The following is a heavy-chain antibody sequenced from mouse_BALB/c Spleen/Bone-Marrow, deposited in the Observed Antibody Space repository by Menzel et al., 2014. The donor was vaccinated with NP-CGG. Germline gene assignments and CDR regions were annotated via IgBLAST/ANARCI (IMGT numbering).Heavy chain of an antibody. J-gene: IGHJ2*01. CDR2: INSNGGST. CDR1: GFTFSSYG. D-gene: IGHD1-1*01. Sequence: DVQLQESGGGLVQPGGSLKLSCAASGFTFSSYGMSWVRQTPDKRLELVATINSNGGSTYYPDSVKGRFTISRDNAKNTLYPQMSSLKSEDTAMYYCARDGSSYEGNYFDYWDQSTTLTVSS. CDR3: ARDGSSYEGNYFDY. V-gene: IGHV5-6-3*01.